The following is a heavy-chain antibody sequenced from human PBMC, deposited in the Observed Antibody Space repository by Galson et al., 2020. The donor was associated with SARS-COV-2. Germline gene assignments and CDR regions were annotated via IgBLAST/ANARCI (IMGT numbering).Heavy chain of an antibody. CDR2: IYTSGDT. CDR3: ARDLSYFDILSGYYERERYFYYMDV. J-gene: IGHJ6*03. D-gene: IGHD3-9*01. V-gene: IGHV4-61*02. CDR1: GGSINSGNYY. Sequence: SETLSLTCTVSGGSINSGNYYWTWIRQPAGKGLEWIGRIYTSGDTNYNPSLKSRVTLSVDTSKNQFSLKLTSVTAADTAVYYCARDLSYFDILSGYYERERYFYYMDVWGKGTTVTISS.